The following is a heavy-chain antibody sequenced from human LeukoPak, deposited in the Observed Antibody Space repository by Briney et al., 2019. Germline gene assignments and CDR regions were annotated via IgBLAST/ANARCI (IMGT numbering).Heavy chain of an antibody. V-gene: IGHV3-33*01. Sequence: GGSLRLSCAASGFTFSNYGMHWVRQAPGKGLEWVAVIWYDGSNKYYADSVKGRFTISRDNSKNTLYLQMNSLRAEDTAVYYCARAYSSGWYALGAFDIWGQGTMVTVSS. CDR3: ARAYSSGWYALGAFDI. J-gene: IGHJ3*02. CDR2: IWYDGSNK. CDR1: GFTFSNYG. D-gene: IGHD6-19*01.